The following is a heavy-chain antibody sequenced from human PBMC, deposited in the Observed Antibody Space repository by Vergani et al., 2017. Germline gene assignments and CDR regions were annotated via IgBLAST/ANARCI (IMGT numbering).Heavy chain of an antibody. D-gene: IGHD2-21*01. CDR1: GDSISTSSYA. CDR3: ARHISVVRPSSMTAFDY. Sequence: QVQLRESGPGLVKPSETLSLSCTVSGDSISTSSYAWGWIRQPPGKTLEWIGTVFYGGRTSYNPSLKSRVTLSLDTSKKQISLHLTSVTAADTAVYYCARHISVVRPSSMTAFDYWGQGTLVTVSS. CDR2: VFYGGRT. J-gene: IGHJ4*02. V-gene: IGHV4-39*01.